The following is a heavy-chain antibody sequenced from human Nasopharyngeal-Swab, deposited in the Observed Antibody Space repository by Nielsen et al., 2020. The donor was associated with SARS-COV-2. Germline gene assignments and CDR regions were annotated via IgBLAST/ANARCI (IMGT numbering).Heavy chain of an antibody. D-gene: IGHD4-23*01. CDR2: IYYSGST. V-gene: IGHV4-31*02. CDR1: GGSISSGGYY. Sequence: SETLSLTCTVSGGSISSGGYYWSWIRQHPGKGREWIGYIYYSGSTFYNPSLKSRVTVSVDTSKNQFFLKLYSVPAADTAMYYCARWGPTTVVQRERFDYWGLGTLVTVSS. CDR3: ARWGPTTVVQRERFDY. J-gene: IGHJ4*02.